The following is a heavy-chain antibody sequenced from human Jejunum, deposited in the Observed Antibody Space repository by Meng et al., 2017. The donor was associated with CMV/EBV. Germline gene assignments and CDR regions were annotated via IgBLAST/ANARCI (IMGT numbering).Heavy chain of an antibody. CDR3: ARELSYTSAPDY. D-gene: IGHD2/OR15-2a*01. V-gene: IGHV1-46*01. CDR1: GDTFTSCH. Sequence: QVELVQSGAVVKKPGASVKVPCKASGDTFTSCHIHRVRQAPGQGLEWLGLINCNDGATSYAHKFQGRVSMTRDTSTRIVHMELSSLRSEDTALYYCARELSYTSAPDYWGQGTLVTVSS. J-gene: IGHJ4*02. CDR2: INCNDGAT.